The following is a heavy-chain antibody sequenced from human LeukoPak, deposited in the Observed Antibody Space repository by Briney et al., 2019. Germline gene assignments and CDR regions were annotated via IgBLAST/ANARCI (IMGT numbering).Heavy chain of an antibody. D-gene: IGHD5-12*01. CDR1: GFTFADHA. V-gene: IGHV3-49*04. J-gene: IGHJ4*02. CDR2: IRSNTAYGVTT. CDR3: TRYSGYSDY. Sequence: GRSLRLYCTASGFTFADHAMSWVRQAPGKGLEGVGFIRSNTAYGVTTDYAASVKSRFTISRDDSKSIAYLQMNSLKTEDTAVYYCTRYSGYSDYWGQGTLVTVSS.